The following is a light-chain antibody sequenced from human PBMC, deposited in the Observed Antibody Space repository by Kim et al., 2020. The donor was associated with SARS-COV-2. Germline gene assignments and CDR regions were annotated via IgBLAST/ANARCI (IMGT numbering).Light chain of an antibody. V-gene: IGLV2-23*02. CDR3: SSYAGSLWV. CDR2: EVS. J-gene: IGLJ3*02. Sequence: PGPSITISCTGTSSDVGRYNFVSWYQQHPGKAPKMMIYEVSERPSGVSNRFSGSKSGDMASLTISGLQAEDEGDYYCSSYAGSLWVFGGGTQLTVL. CDR1: SSDVGRYNF.